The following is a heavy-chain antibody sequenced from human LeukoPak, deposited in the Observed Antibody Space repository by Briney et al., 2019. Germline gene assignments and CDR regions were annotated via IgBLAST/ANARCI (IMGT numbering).Heavy chain of an antibody. CDR1: GGSFSGYY. CDR3: ARHSRVHNFDY. D-gene: IGHD1-1*01. J-gene: IGHJ4*02. V-gene: IGHV4-34*01. Sequence: PSETLSLTCAVYGGSFSGYYWSWIRQPPGKGLEWIGEINHSGSTSYNPSLKSRVTISVDTSKNQFSLKLSSVTAADTAVYYCARHSRVHNFDYWGQGALVTVSS. CDR2: INHSGST.